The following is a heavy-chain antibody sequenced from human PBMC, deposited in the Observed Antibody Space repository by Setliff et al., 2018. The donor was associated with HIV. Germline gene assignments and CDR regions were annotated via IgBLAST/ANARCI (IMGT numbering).Heavy chain of an antibody. V-gene: IGHV4-39*01. Sequence: PSETLSLTCSVYGDSIGSNTFYWGWLRQPPGKEPEWIGSINHSGNTYYYPSLKSRVTMSVDTSKNQFSLRLSSVTATDTAVYYCARHRVSSSGFPLDFWGQGILVTVSS. D-gene: IGHD6-6*01. CDR3: ARHRVSSSGFPLDF. J-gene: IGHJ4*02. CDR2: INHSGNT. CDR1: GDSIGSNTFY.